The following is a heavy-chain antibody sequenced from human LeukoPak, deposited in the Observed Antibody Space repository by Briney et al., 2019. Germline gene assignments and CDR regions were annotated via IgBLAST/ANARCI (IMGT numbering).Heavy chain of an antibody. CDR1: GGSISSGGYY. J-gene: IGHJ4*02. CDR2: IYYTETT. D-gene: IGHD6-6*01. CDR3: ARSSKFDY. Sequence: SETLSLTCTVSGGSISSGGYYWSWIRQHPGKGLEWIGYIYYTETTNYNPSLKSRVTISADTSKNQFSLKLTSVTAADTAVYYCARSSKFDYWGQGALVTVSS. V-gene: IGHV4-61*08.